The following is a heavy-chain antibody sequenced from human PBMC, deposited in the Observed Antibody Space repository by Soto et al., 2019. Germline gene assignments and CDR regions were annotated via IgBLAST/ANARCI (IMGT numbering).Heavy chain of an antibody. J-gene: IGHJ4*02. CDR3: AKYILPYYYDSSGYTWGFDY. Sequence: LRLSSAAPRFTFDDYAMHWVRQAPGKGLEYVSGISWNSLSIGYADSVKGRFTSSRDNAKNSLYLQMNSLRAEDTALYYCAKYILPYYYDSSGYTWGFDYWGPGTLVTVSS. V-gene: IGHV3-9*01. CDR1: RFTFDDYA. D-gene: IGHD3-22*01. CDR2: ISWNSLSI.